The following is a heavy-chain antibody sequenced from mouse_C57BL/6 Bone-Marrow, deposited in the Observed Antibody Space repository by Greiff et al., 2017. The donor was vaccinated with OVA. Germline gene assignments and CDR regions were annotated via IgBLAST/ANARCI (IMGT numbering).Heavy chain of an antibody. CDR2: IWTGEGT. Sequence: QVQLKESGPGLVAPSQRLSIPCTVSGFSLTSYAISWVRQQPGKGLEWLGVIWTGEGTNYNSALKSRLSISKDNSKSQVFLKMNSLQTDYTARYYCARSIYYVYGGFAYWGEGTLVTVSA. J-gene: IGHJ3*01. V-gene: IGHV2-9-1*01. D-gene: IGHD1-2*01. CDR3: ARSIYYVYGGFAY. CDR1: GFSLTSYA.